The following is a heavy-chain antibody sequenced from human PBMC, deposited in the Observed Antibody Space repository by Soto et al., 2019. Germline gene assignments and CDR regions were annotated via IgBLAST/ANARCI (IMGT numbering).Heavy chain of an antibody. Sequence: PSETLSLTCAVYGGSFSGYYWSWIRQPPGKGLEWIGEINHSGSTNYNPSLKSRVTISVDTSKNQFSLKLSSVTAADTAVYYCAREGYGSGSYYKFNWFDPWGQGTLVTVSS. D-gene: IGHD3-10*01. CDR2: INHSGST. CDR1: GGSFSGYY. V-gene: IGHV4-34*01. CDR3: AREGYGSGSYYKFNWFDP. J-gene: IGHJ5*02.